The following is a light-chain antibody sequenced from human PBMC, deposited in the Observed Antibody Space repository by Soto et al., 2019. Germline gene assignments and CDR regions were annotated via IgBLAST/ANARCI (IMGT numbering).Light chain of an antibody. CDR3: ATWDDSLNGWV. CDR1: SSNVGSNT. Sequence: QSVLTQPPSASGTPGQRVTISCSGSSSNVGSNTVSWYQQLPGTAPKLLIYRSSQRPSGVPDRFSGSKSGTSASLAISGLQSEDEADYYCATWDDSLNGWVFGGGTKLTVL. J-gene: IGLJ3*02. V-gene: IGLV1-44*01. CDR2: RSS.